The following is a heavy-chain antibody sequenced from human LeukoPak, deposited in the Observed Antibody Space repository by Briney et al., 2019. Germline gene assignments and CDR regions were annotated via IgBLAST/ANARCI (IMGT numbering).Heavy chain of an antibody. Sequence: ASVKVSRKASGYAFTNYGISWVRQAPGQGLEWMGWISAYNGNTNYAQKLQGRVSLTTDTSTSTAYMELRSLRSDDTAVYYCARDRYYYDSSGYYPYYWGQGTLVTVSS. D-gene: IGHD3-22*01. J-gene: IGHJ4*02. CDR2: ISAYNGNT. CDR3: ARDRYYYDSSGYYPYY. V-gene: IGHV1-18*01. CDR1: GYAFTNYG.